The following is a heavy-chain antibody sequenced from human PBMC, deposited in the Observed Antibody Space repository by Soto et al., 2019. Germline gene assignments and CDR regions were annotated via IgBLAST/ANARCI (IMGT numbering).Heavy chain of an antibody. Sequence: PAETLSLTCAVYGGSFSGYDLSWIRQAPGKGLEWIGEINHSGSTNYNPSRQSRVTISVDTSKHQFSLKLSSVTAAVTAVYYCARGSNDAASPAFDYWGQGTLVTVSS. CDR3: ARGSNDAASPAFDY. CDR2: INHSGST. CDR1: GGSFSGYD. J-gene: IGHJ4*02. V-gene: IGHV4-34*01. D-gene: IGHD1-1*01.